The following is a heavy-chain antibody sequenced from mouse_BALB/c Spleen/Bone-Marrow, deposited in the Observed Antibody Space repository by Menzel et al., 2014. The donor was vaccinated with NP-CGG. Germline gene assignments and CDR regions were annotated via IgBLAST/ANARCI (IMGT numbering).Heavy chain of an antibody. V-gene: IGHV7-3*02. CDR2: IRNKAYGYTT. D-gene: IGHD4-1*01. J-gene: IGHJ2*01. CDR1: VFTFIDYY. CDR3: TRDMGGILFDS. Sequence: DVHLVESGGGLVQPGGSLRLSCVTSVFTFIDYYMNWVRQPPGKALEWVGFIRNKAYGYTTEYSASVKGRFTISRDNSQSILYLQMNTLRAEDSATYYCTRDMGGILFDSWGQGTTLTVSS.